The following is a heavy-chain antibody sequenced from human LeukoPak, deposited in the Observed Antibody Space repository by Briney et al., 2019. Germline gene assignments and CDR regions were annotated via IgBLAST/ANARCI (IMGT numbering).Heavy chain of an antibody. Sequence: SVTLSLTCAVYGGSFSGYYWSWVRQPPGKGLEWIGEINHSESTNYNPSLKSRVTISVDTSKKQFSLMLSSVTAADTAVYYCARGRDTSSWYRDFQHWGQGTLVTVSS. V-gene: IGHV4-34*01. J-gene: IGHJ1*01. D-gene: IGHD6-13*01. CDR1: GGSFSGYY. CDR2: INHSEST. CDR3: ARGRDTSSWYRDFQH.